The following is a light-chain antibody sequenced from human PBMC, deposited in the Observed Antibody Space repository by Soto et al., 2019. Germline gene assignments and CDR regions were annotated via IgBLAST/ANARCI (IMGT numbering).Light chain of an antibody. Sequence: DIQLTQSPSFLSASVGDRVTITCRASQGISSYLAWYQQKPGKAPKLLIYAASTLQSGVPLRFSGSGSGTSFTLTISSLQPEDFATYYCQQYNSYSYTFGQGTRLEIK. J-gene: IGKJ5*01. CDR1: QGISSY. CDR2: AAS. V-gene: IGKV1-9*01. CDR3: QQYNSYSYT.